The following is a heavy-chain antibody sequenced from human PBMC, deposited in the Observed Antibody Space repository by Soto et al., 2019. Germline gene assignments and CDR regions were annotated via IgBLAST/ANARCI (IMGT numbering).Heavy chain of an antibody. V-gene: IGHV3-7*04. J-gene: IGHJ3*02. CDR1: GFTFSTYW. CDR2: IKPDGGEK. CDR3: ARGDFYDSSGPFSDAFDI. Sequence: EVQLVESGGGLVQPGGSLRLSCAASGFTFSTYWMSWVRQAPGKGLEWVANIKPDGGEKWYVDSVRGRFTISRDNAKNSLYLQMNSLRAEDTAVYHCARGDFYDSSGPFSDAFDIWGQGTMVTVSS. D-gene: IGHD3-22*01.